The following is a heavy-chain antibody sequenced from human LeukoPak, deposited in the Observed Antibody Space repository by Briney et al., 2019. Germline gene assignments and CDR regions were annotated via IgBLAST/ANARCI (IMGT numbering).Heavy chain of an antibody. V-gene: IGHV5-51*01. CDR1: GYSFTSYW. CDR3: ASSTSGWFFDS. J-gene: IGHJ4*02. D-gene: IGHD6-19*01. CDR2: IYPSDSDT. Sequence: GESLKISCKGSGYSFTSYWIGWVRQMPGKGLEWMGIIYPSDSDTRYSPSFQGQVTISADKSISTAYLHWNSLKASDTAMYYCASSTSGWFFDSWGQGTLVTVSS.